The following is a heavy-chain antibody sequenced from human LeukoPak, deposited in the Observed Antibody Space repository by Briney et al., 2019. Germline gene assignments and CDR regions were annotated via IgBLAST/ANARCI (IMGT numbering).Heavy chain of an antibody. CDR1: GFTFSNYA. Sequence: GGSLRLSCAASGFTFSNYAMSWVRQAPGKGLEWVSSISSSSSYIHYADSVKGRFTISRDNAKNSLYLQMNSLRAEDTAVYYCARARYCSGGSCYSVDFQHWGQGTLVTVSS. D-gene: IGHD2-15*01. CDR3: ARARYCSGGSCYSVDFQH. CDR2: ISSSSSYI. V-gene: IGHV3-21*01. J-gene: IGHJ1*01.